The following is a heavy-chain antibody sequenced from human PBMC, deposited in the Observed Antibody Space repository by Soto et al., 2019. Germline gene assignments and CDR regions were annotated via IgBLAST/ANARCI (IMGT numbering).Heavy chain of an antibody. CDR1: GGTFSSYT. D-gene: IGHD3-16*01. V-gene: IGHV1-69*08. J-gene: IGHJ4*02. Sequence: QVQLVQSGAEVKKPGSSVKVSCKASGGTFSSYTISWVRQAPGQGLEWMGRIIPILGIANYAQKFQGRVTISADKSTSTGYMELSSLRSEDTAVYYCAREGGTRDFDYWGQGTLVTVSS. CDR2: IIPILGIA. CDR3: AREGGTRDFDY.